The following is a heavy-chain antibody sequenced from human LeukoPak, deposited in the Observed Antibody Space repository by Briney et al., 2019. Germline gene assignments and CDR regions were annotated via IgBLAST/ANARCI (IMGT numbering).Heavy chain of an antibody. J-gene: IGHJ5*02. V-gene: IGHV1-8*01. CDR2: MSPNSGNT. Sequence: ASVKVSCKASGYTFTSYDINWVRQATGQGLEWMGWMSPNSGNTGYAQKFQGRVTMTRNTSISTAYMELSSLRSEDTAVYYCARDRVGANWFDPWGQGTLVTVSS. D-gene: IGHD1-26*01. CDR1: GYTFTSYD. CDR3: ARDRVGANWFDP.